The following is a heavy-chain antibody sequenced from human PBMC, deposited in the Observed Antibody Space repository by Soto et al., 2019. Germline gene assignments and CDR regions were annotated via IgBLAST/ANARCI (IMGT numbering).Heavy chain of an antibody. D-gene: IGHD2-15*01. CDR2: IFSNDEK. Sequence: QVTLKESGPVLVNPTETLTLTCTVSGFSLSNARMGVSWIRQPPGKALEWLAHIFSNDEKSYSTSLKSRLTISKDTSKSQVVLTMTNMDPVDTATYYCARMAPLGYCSGGSCYREVWFDPWGQGTLVTVSS. CDR3: ARMAPLGYCSGGSCYREVWFDP. J-gene: IGHJ5*02. CDR1: GFSLSNARMG. V-gene: IGHV2-26*01.